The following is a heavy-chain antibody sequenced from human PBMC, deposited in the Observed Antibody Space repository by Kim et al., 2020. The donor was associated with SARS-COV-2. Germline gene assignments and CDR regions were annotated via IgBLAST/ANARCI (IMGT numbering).Heavy chain of an antibody. Sequence: SSRGSTIYSADSVKGRFTISRDNAKNSLYLQMTSLRAEDTAVYYCGDIGGAWGQGTLVTVSS. CDR3: GDIGGA. V-gene: IGHV3-11*04. J-gene: IGHJ5*02. CDR2: SSRGSTI. D-gene: IGHD2-15*01.